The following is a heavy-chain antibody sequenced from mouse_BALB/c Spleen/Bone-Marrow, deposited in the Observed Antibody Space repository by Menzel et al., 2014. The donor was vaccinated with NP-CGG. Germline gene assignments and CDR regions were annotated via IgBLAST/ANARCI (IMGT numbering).Heavy chain of an antibody. D-gene: IGHD1-1*01. V-gene: IGHV1-80*01. Sequence: VKLMESGAELVRPGSSLKLSCTASGYAFSNYWMNWMKQTPGQGLEWIAQIYPGDGDTNYNGEFKGKATLTADKSSNTAYMHLSSLTSEDLEVYFCARRGDYSYSMDYWGQGTSVTVSS. J-gene: IGHJ4*01. CDR1: GYAFSNYW. CDR3: ARRGDYSYSMDY. CDR2: IYPGDGDT.